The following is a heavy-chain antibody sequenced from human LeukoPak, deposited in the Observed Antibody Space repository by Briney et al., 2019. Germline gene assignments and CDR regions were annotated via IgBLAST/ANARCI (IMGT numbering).Heavy chain of an antibody. Sequence: SETLSLTCTVSGGSINNYYWSWIRQPAGKGLEWIGRIYTRGSTNYNPSLKSRVTISVDTSKNQFSLKLSSVTAADTAVYYCARASIAVAAPGDYWGQGTLVTVSS. V-gene: IGHV4-4*07. CDR3: ARASIAVAAPGDY. CDR1: GGSINNYY. CDR2: IYTRGST. J-gene: IGHJ4*02. D-gene: IGHD6-19*01.